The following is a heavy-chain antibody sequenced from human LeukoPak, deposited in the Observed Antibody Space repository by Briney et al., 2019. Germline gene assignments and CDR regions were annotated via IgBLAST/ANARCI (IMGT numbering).Heavy chain of an antibody. J-gene: IGHJ4*02. CDR1: GGSISSSSYY. D-gene: IGHD5-18*01. Sequence: SETLSLTCTVSGGSISSSSYYWGWIRQPPGKGLEWIGSIYYSGSTYYNPSLKSRVTISVDTSKNQFSLQLNSVTPEDTAVYYCARDRPSYGFSLDYWGQGTLVTVSS. CDR2: IYYSGST. CDR3: ARDRPSYGFSLDY. V-gene: IGHV4-39*02.